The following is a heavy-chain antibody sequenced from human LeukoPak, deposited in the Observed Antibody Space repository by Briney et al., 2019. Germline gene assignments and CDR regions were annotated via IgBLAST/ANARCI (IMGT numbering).Heavy chain of an antibody. CDR1: GFTFSSYG. D-gene: IGHD3-3*01. Sequence: GGSLRLSRAASGFTFSSYGMHWVRQAPGKGLEWVAFIRYDGSNKYYADSVKGRFTISRDNSKNTLYLQMNSLRAEDTAVYYCAKDQVEWLPRGNWFDPWGQGTLVTVSS. CDR3: AKDQVEWLPRGNWFDP. CDR2: IRYDGSNK. J-gene: IGHJ5*02. V-gene: IGHV3-30*02.